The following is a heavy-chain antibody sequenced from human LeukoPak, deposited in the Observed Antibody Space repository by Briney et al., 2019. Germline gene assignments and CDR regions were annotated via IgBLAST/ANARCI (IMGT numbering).Heavy chain of an antibody. V-gene: IGHV3-15*01. Sequence: GGSLRLSCTASGFTFGDYVMSWVRQAPGKGLEWVAQIKTETDGGTTDYAAPVKGRFTISRDGSKNMVFLQMNSLKTDDTALYYCTWSGLKIESWGQGTLVTVSS. CDR2: IKTETDGGTT. J-gene: IGHJ4*02. D-gene: IGHD3-3*01. CDR3: TWSGLKIES. CDR1: GFTFGDYV.